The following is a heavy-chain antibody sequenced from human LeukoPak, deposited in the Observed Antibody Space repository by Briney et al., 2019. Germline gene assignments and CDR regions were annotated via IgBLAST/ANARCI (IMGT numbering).Heavy chain of an antibody. CDR3: AREYSSSSGPDY. J-gene: IGHJ4*02. V-gene: IGHV6-1*01. Sequence: KISQTLSLTCAISGDSFSSNSAAWNWIRQSPSRGLEWLGRTYYRSKWFNDYAVSVTSRITINADTSKNQFSLHLKSVTPEDTAVYYCAREYSSSSGPDYWAREPWSPSPQ. CDR1: GDSFSSNSAA. CDR2: TYYRSKWFN. D-gene: IGHD6-6*01.